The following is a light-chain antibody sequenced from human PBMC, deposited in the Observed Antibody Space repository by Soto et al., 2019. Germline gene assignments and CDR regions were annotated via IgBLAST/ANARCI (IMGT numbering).Light chain of an antibody. Sequence: EIVLTQSPGTLSLSPGERATLSCWASQSVSSSYLAWYQQKPGQAPRLLIYDASSRATGIPDRFSGSGSGPDFTLTISRLEPEDFAVYYCQQYGSSPLTFGQGTKVEIK. J-gene: IGKJ1*01. CDR1: QSVSSSY. CDR3: QQYGSSPLT. V-gene: IGKV3-20*01. CDR2: DAS.